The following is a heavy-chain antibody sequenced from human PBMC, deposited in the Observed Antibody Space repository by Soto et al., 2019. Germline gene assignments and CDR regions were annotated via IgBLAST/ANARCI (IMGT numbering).Heavy chain of an antibody. Sequence: QVQLVESGGGVVQPGGSLRLSCAASGFTFSNYDMHWVRQAPGKGLAWVALLSHDGISEYYTDSVKGRFTISRDTSKNTLYLQMNSLRPEDTALYYCVKERSNYFDYWGPGTLVTVSS. CDR1: GFTFSNYD. CDR3: VKERSNYFDY. J-gene: IGHJ4*02. D-gene: IGHD2-2*01. V-gene: IGHV3-30*18. CDR2: LSHDGISE.